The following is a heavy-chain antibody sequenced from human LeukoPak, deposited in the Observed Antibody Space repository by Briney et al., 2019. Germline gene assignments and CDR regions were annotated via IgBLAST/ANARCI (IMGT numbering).Heavy chain of an antibody. CDR2: IYTSGST. CDR3: ARHVIHYYMDV. CDR1: GGSISSYY. V-gene: IGHV4-4*09. J-gene: IGHJ6*03. Sequence: PSGTLSLTCTVSGGSISSYYWSWIRQPPGKGLEWIGYIYTSGSTNYNPSLKSRVTISVDTSKNQFSLKLSSVTAADTAVYYCARHVIHYYMDVWGKGTTVTVSS.